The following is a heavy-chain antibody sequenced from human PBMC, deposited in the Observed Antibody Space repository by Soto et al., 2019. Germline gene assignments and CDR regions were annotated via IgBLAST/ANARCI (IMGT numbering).Heavy chain of an antibody. V-gene: IGHV3-23*01. Sequence: GGSMRLSCAASGFTFGSYAMSWVRQAPGKGLEWVSAISGSGGSTYYADSVKGRFTISRDNSKNTLYLQMNSLRAEDTAVYYCAKRAVSDIVVVPAAILYFDYWGQGTLVTVSS. CDR3: AKRAVSDIVVVPAAILYFDY. CDR2: ISGSGGST. J-gene: IGHJ4*02. D-gene: IGHD2-2*01. CDR1: GFTFGSYA.